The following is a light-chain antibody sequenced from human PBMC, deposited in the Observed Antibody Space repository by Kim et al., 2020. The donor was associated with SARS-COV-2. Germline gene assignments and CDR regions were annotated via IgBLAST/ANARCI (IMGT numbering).Light chain of an antibody. CDR1: QSVSSTY. CDR2: AAS. J-gene: IGKJ2*01. Sequence: EIVLTQSPGTLSLSPGERATLSCRASQSVSSTYLAWYQQKSGQAPRLLIYAASSRATGIPDRFSGSGSGTDFTLTISRLEPEDFAVYYCQHYGRSLYTFGQGTKLEIK. CDR3: QHYGRSLYT. V-gene: IGKV3-20*01.